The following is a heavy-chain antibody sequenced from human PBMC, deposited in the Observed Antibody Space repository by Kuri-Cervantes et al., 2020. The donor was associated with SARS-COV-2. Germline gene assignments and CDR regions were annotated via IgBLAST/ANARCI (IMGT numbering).Heavy chain of an antibody. V-gene: IGHV3-53*01. D-gene: IGHD4-17*01. CDR3: ARKWSGDYYWYFDL. CDR1: GFTVSSNY. J-gene: IGHJ2*01. Sequence: GGSLRLSCAASGFTVSSNYMSWVRQAPGKGLEWVSVIYSGGSTYYADSVKGRFTISRDNSKNTLYLQMNSLRAEDTAVYYCARKWSGDYYWYFDLWGRGTLVTVSS. CDR2: IYSGGST.